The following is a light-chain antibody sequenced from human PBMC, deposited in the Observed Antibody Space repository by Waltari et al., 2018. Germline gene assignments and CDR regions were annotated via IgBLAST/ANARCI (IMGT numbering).Light chain of an antibody. CDR3: QKYGTLPAT. V-gene: IGKV3-20*01. CDR1: QSVSRT. J-gene: IGKJ1*01. Sequence: EIVLTQSPGTLSLSPGERATLSCRASQSVSRTVAWYQQKPGQAPRLLIYDASTRATGIPDRFSGSGFGTDCSLTISRLEAEDFAVYYCQKYGTLPATFGQGTTVEIK. CDR2: DAS.